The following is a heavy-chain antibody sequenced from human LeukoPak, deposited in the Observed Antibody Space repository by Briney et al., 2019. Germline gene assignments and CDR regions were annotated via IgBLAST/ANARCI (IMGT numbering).Heavy chain of an antibody. Sequence: PSETLSLTCVVYGGSLSGYYWSWIRQPPGKGLEWIGSIHYSGSTYYNPSLKSRVTISVDTSKNQFSLKLTSVTAADTAVYYCARLYRRFGESDDYWGQGTLVTVSS. CDR2: IHYSGST. J-gene: IGHJ4*02. CDR3: ARLYRRFGESDDY. CDR1: GGSLSGYY. D-gene: IGHD3-10*01. V-gene: IGHV4-34*01.